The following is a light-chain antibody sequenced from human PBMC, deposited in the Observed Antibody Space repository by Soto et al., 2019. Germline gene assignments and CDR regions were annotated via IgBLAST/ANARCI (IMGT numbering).Light chain of an antibody. CDR2: AAY. CDR1: QSISSY. V-gene: IGKV1-39*01. Sequence: DIQMTQSPSSLSASVGHSVTITCRASQSISSYLNWYQQKPGKAPKLLIYAAYSLQSGVTSRFSGSGSGTDFTLTIRGLQPEDFATYYCQPPISLPITFGQGTRLDIK. CDR3: QPPISLPIT. J-gene: IGKJ5*01.